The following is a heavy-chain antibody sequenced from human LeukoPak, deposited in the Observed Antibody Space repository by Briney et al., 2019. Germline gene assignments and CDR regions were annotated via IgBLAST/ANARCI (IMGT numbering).Heavy chain of an antibody. Sequence: GGSLRLSCAASGFTFSSYAMHWVRQAPGKGLEWVAVISYDGSNKYHADSVKGRFTISRDNARNSLYLQMNSLRAEDTAVYYCARETDSTLFDYWGQGTLVIVSS. CDR2: ISYDGSNK. D-gene: IGHD2-2*01. V-gene: IGHV3-30*04. CDR3: ARETDSTLFDY. CDR1: GFTFSSYA. J-gene: IGHJ4*02.